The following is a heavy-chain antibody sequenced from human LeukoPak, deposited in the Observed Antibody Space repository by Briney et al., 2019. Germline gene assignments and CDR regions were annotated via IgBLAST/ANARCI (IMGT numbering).Heavy chain of an antibody. V-gene: IGHV3-15*07. CDR2: IKPKTDGETT. CDR1: GLTFSSHW. Sequence: GGSLRLSCAASGLTFSSHWMHWVRQAPGKGLEWVGRIKPKTDGETTEYAAPVKDRFSISRDDSKSMMYLQMNSLKTEDTAVYYCIPPLPYSAQGGQETLVTVSS. J-gene: IGHJ4*02. D-gene: IGHD2-21*01. CDR3: IPPLPYSAQ.